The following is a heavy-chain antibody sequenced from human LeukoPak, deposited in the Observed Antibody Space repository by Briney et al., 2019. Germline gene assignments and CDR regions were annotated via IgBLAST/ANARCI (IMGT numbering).Heavy chain of an antibody. D-gene: IGHD1-26*01. Sequence: GGSLRLSCAASGFTFSSYGMHWVRQAPGKGLEWVAFIRFDGNNKYYTDSVKGRFSISRDNSKNTLSLQMNSLRAEDTAVYYCAKTMGGGPFDYWGQGTLVTVSS. CDR3: AKTMGGGPFDY. V-gene: IGHV3-30*02. CDR2: IRFDGNNK. J-gene: IGHJ4*02. CDR1: GFTFSSYG.